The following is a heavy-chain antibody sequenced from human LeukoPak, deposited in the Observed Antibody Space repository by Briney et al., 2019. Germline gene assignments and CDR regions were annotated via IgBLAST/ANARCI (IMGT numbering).Heavy chain of an antibody. CDR1: GGSISSGSYY. Sequence: SETLSLTCTVSGGSISSGSYYWSWIRQPAGKGLEWIGRIYTSGSTNYNPSLKSRVTISVDTSKNQFSLKLSSVTAADTAVYYCARVGTTVTRGGDYYYYMDVWGKGTTVTVSS. D-gene: IGHD4-17*01. J-gene: IGHJ6*03. CDR3: ARVGTTVTRGGDYYYYMDV. CDR2: IYTSGST. V-gene: IGHV4-61*02.